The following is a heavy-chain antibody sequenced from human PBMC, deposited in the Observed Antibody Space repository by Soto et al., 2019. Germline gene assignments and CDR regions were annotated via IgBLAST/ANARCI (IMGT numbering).Heavy chain of an antibody. CDR1: GFTFSSYA. V-gene: IGHV3-23*01. CDR3: AKVNRTPGSYVLY. D-gene: IGHD1-26*01. J-gene: IGHJ4*02. Sequence: WESLSLSCAASGFTFSSYAMNWVRQAPGKGLEWVSAISCSGGSTYYAGSVKGRFTMSRDKSKDTLYLKMNSLRAEDTAVYSCAKVNRTPGSYVLYWGQGTLVTVSS. CDR2: ISCSGGST.